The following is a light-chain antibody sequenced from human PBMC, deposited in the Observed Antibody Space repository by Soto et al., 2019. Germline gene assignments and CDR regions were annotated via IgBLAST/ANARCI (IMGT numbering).Light chain of an antibody. CDR2: GAS. CDR3: QQYGSSQWT. Sequence: EIVMTQSPSTLAGAPLEVATLSCMASQSVSSNLAWYQQKPGQAPRLLIYGASLRETGVPDRFSGSGSGTDFTITIKRVENEDFAIYYCQQYGSSQWTCGQGTK. CDR1: QSVSSN. J-gene: IGKJ1*01. V-gene: IGKV3-20*01.